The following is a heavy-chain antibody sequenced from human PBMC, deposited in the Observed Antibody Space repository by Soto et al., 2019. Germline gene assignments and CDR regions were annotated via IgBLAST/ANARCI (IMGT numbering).Heavy chain of an antibody. Sequence: PSETMSITCTVSGGSICSYYWSWIRQHPGKGLEWIGYIYYSGSTNYNPSLKSRVTISVDTSKNQFSLKLSSVTAADTAVYYCARGGYCSSTSCSWDYWGQGTLVTVSS. CDR3: ARGGYCSSTSCSWDY. J-gene: IGHJ4*02. CDR2: IYYSGST. D-gene: IGHD2-2*01. CDR1: GGSICSYY. V-gene: IGHV4-59*08.